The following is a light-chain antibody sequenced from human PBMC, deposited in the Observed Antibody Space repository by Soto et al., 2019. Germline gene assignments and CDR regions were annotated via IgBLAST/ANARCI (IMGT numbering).Light chain of an antibody. CDR3: QSADSSGTNYV. CDR2: KDS. Sequence: SYELTQPPSVSVSPGQTARITCSGGALPKQYAYWYQQKPGQAPVLVIYKDSERPTGIPERFSGSSSGTTVTLTISGFQSEDEADYYCQSADSSGTNYVFGTGTKLTVL. V-gene: IGLV3-25*03. J-gene: IGLJ1*01. CDR1: ALPKQY.